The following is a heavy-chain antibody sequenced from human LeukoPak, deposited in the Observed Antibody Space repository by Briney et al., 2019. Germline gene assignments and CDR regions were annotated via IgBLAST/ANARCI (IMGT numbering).Heavy chain of an antibody. J-gene: IGHJ5*02. Sequence: GASVKVSCKASGYTFTSYGISWVRQAPGQGLEWMGWISAYNGNTNYAQKHQGRVTMTTDTSTSTAYMELRSLRSDDTAVYYCARRTTYYDILTGYYTDWFDPWGQGTLVTVSS. CDR1: GYTFTSYG. CDR2: ISAYNGNT. D-gene: IGHD3-9*01. V-gene: IGHV1-18*01. CDR3: ARRTTYYDILTGYYTDWFDP.